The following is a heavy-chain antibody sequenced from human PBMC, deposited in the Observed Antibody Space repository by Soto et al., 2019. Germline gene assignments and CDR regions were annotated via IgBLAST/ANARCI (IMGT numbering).Heavy chain of an antibody. CDR1: GFTFSSYA. CDR3: ARDSGTMIVVVTLSIDY. Sequence: QVQLVASGGGVVQPGRSLRLSCAASGFTFSSYAMHWVRQAPGKGLEWVAVISYDGSNKYYADSVKGRFTISRDNSKNTRYLQMNSLRAEDTAVYYCARDSGTMIVVVTLSIDYWGQGTLVTVSS. J-gene: IGHJ4*02. CDR2: ISYDGSNK. D-gene: IGHD3-22*01. V-gene: IGHV3-30-3*01.